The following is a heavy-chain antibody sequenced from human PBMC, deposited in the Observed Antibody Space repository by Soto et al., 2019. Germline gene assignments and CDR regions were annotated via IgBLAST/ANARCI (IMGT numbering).Heavy chain of an antibody. CDR1: GFTFSSYA. D-gene: IGHD2-21*02. CDR2: ISYDGSNK. Sequence: HPGGSLRLSCAASGFTFSSYAMHWVRQAPGKGLEWVAVISYDGSNKYYADSVKGRFTISRDNSKNTLYLQMNSLRAEDTAVYYCARDLSCGGDCPEDYYYYGMDVWGQGTTVTVSS. CDR3: ARDLSCGGDCPEDYYYYGMDV. J-gene: IGHJ6*02. V-gene: IGHV3-30-3*01.